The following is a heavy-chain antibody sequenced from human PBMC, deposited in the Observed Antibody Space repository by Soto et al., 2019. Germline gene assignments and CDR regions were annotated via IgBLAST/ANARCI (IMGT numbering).Heavy chain of an antibody. Sequence: SETLSLTFTVSGGSISSDDYYWSWIRQPPGKGLEWIGYIYYSGSTAYNPSLKSRIIISIDTSKNQFSLSLNSLNDADTAVYYCAGDLSNAPEYLDFWGLGSLVTVSS. CDR2: IYYSGST. CDR3: AGDLSNAPEYLDF. V-gene: IGHV4-30-4*01. J-gene: IGHJ4*02. CDR1: GGSISSDDYY. D-gene: IGHD3-3*02.